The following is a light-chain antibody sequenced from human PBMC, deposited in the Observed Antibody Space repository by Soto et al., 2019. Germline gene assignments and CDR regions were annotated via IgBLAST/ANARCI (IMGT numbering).Light chain of an antibody. CDR3: QQYYSIPLT. CDR2: WSS. Sequence: DIVMTQSPDSLAVSLGERATINCKSSQSVLYSSNSKNYLAWYQHKPGQAPSLLIYWSSTRESGVPARFSGSGSGTDFTLTISSLQAEDVAVYYCQQYYSIPLTFGGGTKVQIK. V-gene: IGKV4-1*01. J-gene: IGKJ4*01. CDR1: QSVLYSSNSKNY.